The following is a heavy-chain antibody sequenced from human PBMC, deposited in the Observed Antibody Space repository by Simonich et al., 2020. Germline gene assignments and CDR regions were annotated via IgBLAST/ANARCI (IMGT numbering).Heavy chain of an antibody. CDR1: GYSISSGYY. D-gene: IGHD6-13*01. J-gene: IGHJ6*02. CDR2: IYHSGRT. CDR3: ARVGYSNYYYYGMDV. Sequence: QVQLQESGPGLVKPSETLSLTCAVSGYSISSGYYWGWIRQPPGKGLEWIGSIYHSGRTYYNPSIKSRVTISVDTSKNKFSLKLSAVTAADTAVYYCARVGYSNYYYYGMDVWGQGTTVTVSS. V-gene: IGHV4-38-2*01.